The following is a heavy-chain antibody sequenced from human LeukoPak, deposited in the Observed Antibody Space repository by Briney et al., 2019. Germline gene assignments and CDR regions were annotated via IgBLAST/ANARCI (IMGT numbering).Heavy chain of an antibody. V-gene: IGHV4-39*01. CDR3: ARVYGSGSYYNPVRYFDY. J-gene: IGHJ4*02. Sequence: SETLSLTCTVSGGSISSSSYYWGWIRQPPGKGLEWIGSIYYSGSTYYNPSLKSRVTISVDTSKNQFSLKLSSVTAADTAVYYCARVYGSGSYYNPVRYFDYWGQGTLVTVSS. CDR2: IYYSGST. CDR1: GGSISSSSYY. D-gene: IGHD3-10*01.